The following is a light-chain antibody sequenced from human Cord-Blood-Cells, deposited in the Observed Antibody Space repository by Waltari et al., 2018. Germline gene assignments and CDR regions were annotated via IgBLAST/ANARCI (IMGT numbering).Light chain of an antibody. J-gene: IGKJ2*01. V-gene: IGKV3-15*01. CDR3: QQYNNWPRT. Sequence: EIVMTQSPATLSVSPGERATLSCRASQSVSINLAWYQQKPGQAPRLLIYGASTRGNGIPGRFSGSGSGTEFTLTISSLQSEDFAVYYCQQYNNWPRTFGQGTKLEIK. CDR2: GAS. CDR1: QSVSIN.